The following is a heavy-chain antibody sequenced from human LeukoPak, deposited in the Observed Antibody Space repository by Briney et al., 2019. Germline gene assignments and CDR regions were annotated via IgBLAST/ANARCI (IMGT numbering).Heavy chain of an antibody. V-gene: IGHV4-59*01. CDR3: AREWRDYGDYSHYYYGMDV. CDR1: GGSISNYY. J-gene: IGHJ6*02. D-gene: IGHD4-17*01. Sequence: SETLSLTCTVSGGSISNYYWSWIRQPPGKGLEGIGDIYYSGSTNYNPSLKSRVTISVDTSKNQFSLKLGSVTAADTAVYYCAREWRDYGDYSHYYYGMDVWGQGTTVTVSS. CDR2: IYYSGST.